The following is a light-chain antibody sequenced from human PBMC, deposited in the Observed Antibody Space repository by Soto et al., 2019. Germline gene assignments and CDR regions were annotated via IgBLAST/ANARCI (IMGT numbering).Light chain of an antibody. CDR3: QERYSTPAVS. CDR1: QGISSY. Sequence: PRPRSQGSRCASVGGRGTVTCRGSQGISSYLAWYQQKPGKAPKLLIYAASTLQSGVPARFSGSGSGTEFTLTISTLQAEDFATHFCQERYSTPAVSFGGGTKVDI. J-gene: IGKJ4*01. V-gene: IGKV1-39*01. CDR2: AAS.